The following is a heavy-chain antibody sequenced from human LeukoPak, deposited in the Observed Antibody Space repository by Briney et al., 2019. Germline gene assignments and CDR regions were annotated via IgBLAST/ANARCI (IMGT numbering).Heavy chain of an antibody. D-gene: IGHD2/OR15-2a*01. J-gene: IGHJ1*01. CDR1: GYSFTDYY. Sequence: ASVKVSCKAFGYSFTDYYVHWVRQAPGQGLEWMGWINPNSGGTNYIQKFQGRVTMTRDTSISTAYMELSRLRSDDTAVYYCARSTTPNENEYFEHWGQGTLVTVSS. CDR2: INPNSGGT. CDR3: ARSTTPNENEYFEH. V-gene: IGHV1-2*02.